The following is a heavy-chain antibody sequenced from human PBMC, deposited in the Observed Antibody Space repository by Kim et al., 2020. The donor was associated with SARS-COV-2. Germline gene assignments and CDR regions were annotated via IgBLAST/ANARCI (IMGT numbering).Heavy chain of an antibody. CDR3: AKDQFPSRITMVRGAPYYYYHGMDV. J-gene: IGHJ6*02. CDR2: ISYDGSNK. V-gene: IGHV3-30*18. Sequence: GGSLRLSFAASGFTFSSYGMHWVRQAPGKGLEWVAVISYDGSNKYYADSVKGRFTISRDNSKNTLYLQMNSLRAEDTAVYYCAKDQFPSRITMVRGAPYYYYHGMDVWGQGTTVTVPS. D-gene: IGHD3-10*01. CDR1: GFTFSSYG.